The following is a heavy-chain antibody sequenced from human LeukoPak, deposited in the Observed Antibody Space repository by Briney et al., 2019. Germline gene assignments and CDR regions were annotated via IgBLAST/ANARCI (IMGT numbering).Heavy chain of an antibody. CDR2: INHSGRT. V-gene: IGHV4-34*01. CDR3: ARGRRDGNYLGRYYFDY. Sequence: SETLSLTCAVYGESFSDYYWSWLRQPPGKGLEWICEINHSGRTNYNPSLKSRVAISVDDSNNQFSLNLTSVTAADTVVYYCARGRRDGNYLGRYYFDYWGQGTLVTVSS. CDR1: GESFSDYY. D-gene: IGHD1-26*01. J-gene: IGHJ4*02.